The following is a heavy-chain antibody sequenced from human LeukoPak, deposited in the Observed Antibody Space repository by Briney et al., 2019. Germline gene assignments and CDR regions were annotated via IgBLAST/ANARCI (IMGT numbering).Heavy chain of an antibody. CDR2: IIPIFGTA. V-gene: IGHV1-69*13. J-gene: IGHJ5*02. D-gene: IGHD2-2*02. CDR3: ATRNGYCSSTSCYTNWFDP. CDR1: GGTFSSYA. Sequence: ASVKVSCKASGGTFSSYAISWVRQAPGQGLEWMGGIIPIFGTANYAQKFQGRVTITADESTSTAYMELSSLRSEDTAVYYCATRNGYCSSTSCYTNWFDPWGQGTLVTVSS.